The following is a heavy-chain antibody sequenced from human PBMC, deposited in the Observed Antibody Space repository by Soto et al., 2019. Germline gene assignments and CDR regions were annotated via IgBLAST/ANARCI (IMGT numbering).Heavy chain of an antibody. J-gene: IGHJ6*02. V-gene: IGHV1-69*06. D-gene: IGHD3-3*01. CDR3: ARSVTIFGVVNYGMDV. CDR1: GRTFSSYA. CDR2: IIPIFGTA. Sequence: SVRVSCKASGRTFSSYAISRMRQAPGQGLEWMGGIIPIFGTANYAQKFQGRVTITANKSTSTAYRKRSSLRSEVTAVYYCARSVTIFGVVNYGMDVWGQGTTVTVSS.